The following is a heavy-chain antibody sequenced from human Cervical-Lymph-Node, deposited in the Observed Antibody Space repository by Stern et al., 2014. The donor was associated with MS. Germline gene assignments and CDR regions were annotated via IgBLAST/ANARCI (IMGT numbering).Heavy chain of an antibody. CDR1: GFTFSDYY. Sequence: VQLVESGGGLVKPGGSLRLSCAASGFTFSDYYMSWIRQAPGKGLEWVSYISSSSSYTNYADSVKGRFTISRDNAKNPLYLQMNSLRAEDTAVYYCARSRIELSAFDIWGQGTMVTVSS. CDR3: ARSRIELSAFDI. D-gene: IGHD5-18*01. CDR2: ISSSSSYT. J-gene: IGHJ3*02. V-gene: IGHV3-11*06.